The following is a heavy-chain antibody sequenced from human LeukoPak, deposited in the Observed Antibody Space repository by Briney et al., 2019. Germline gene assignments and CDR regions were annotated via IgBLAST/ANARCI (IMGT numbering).Heavy chain of an antibody. D-gene: IGHD2-15*01. J-gene: IGHJ5*02. CDR1: GYTFTSYG. CDR3: ARVPCSGGSCYSWFDP. CDR2: ISAYNGNT. Sequence: GASVKVSCKASGYTFTSYGISWVRQAPGQGLEGMGWISAYNGNTNYAQKLQGRVTMTTDTSTSTAYMELRSLRSDDTAVYYCARVPCSGGSCYSWFDPWGQGTLVTVSS. V-gene: IGHV1-18*01.